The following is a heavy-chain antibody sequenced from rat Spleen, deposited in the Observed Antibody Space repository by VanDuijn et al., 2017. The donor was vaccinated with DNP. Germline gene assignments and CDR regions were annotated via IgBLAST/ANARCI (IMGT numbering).Heavy chain of an antibody. D-gene: IGHD1-1*01. J-gene: IGHJ2*01. CDR3: ARPSITTVVYFDY. Sequence: QVQMKETGPGLVQTTQTLSVTCTVSGFSLTSYGVHWVRQAPGKGLEWMGMVWSFGSTDYNSTLKSRLSISRDTSKSQVFLKMNSLQTEDIATYYCARPSITTVVYFDYWGQGVMVTVSS. CDR1: GFSLTSYG. V-gene: IGHV2-77*01. CDR2: VWSFGST.